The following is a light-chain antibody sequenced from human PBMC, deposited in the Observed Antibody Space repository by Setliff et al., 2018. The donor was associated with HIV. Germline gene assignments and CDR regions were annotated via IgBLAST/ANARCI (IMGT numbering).Light chain of an antibody. CDR2: DVS. CDR1: SSDVGGYNY. Sequence: QSVLTQPVSVSGSPGQSITISCTGTSSDVGGYNYVSWYQLHPGKAPKLMIFDVSERPSGVSNRFSGSKSGNTASLTISGLQAEDEANYYCLSHTSRSTYVFGTGTKVTVL. J-gene: IGLJ1*01. V-gene: IGLV2-14*03. CDR3: LSHTSRSTYV.